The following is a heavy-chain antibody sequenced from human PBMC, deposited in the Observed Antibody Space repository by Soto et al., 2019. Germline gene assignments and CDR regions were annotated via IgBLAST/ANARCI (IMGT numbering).Heavy chain of an antibody. Sequence: GASVKVSCKASGYTFTSYGISWVRQAPGQGLEWMGWISAYNGNTNYAQKLQGRVTMTTDTSTSTAYMELRSLRSDDTAVYYCARVGIAHGDITMIVVVMGDFDYWGQGTLVTVSS. D-gene: IGHD3-22*01. CDR1: GYTFTSYG. J-gene: IGHJ4*02. CDR2: ISAYNGNT. CDR3: ARVGIAHGDITMIVVVMGDFDY. V-gene: IGHV1-18*04.